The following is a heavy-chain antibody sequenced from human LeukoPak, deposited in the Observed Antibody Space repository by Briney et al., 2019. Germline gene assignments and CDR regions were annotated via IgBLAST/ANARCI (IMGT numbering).Heavy chain of an antibody. CDR1: GGSISSYY. CDR2: IYTSGST. D-gene: IGHD3-22*01. CDR3: ARDSPTWGYYDSSGYYFPFDY. J-gene: IGHJ4*02. V-gene: IGHV4-4*07. Sequence: SETLSLTCTVSGGSISSYYWSWIRQPAGKGLEWIGRIYTSGSTNYNPSLKSRVTISVDTSKNQFSLKLSSVTAADTAVYYCARDSPTWGYYDSSGYYFPFDYWGQGTLVTVSS.